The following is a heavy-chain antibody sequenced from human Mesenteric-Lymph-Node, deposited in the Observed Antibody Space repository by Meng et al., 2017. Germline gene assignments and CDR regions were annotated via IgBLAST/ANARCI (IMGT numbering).Heavy chain of an antibody. D-gene: IGHD2-2*01. V-gene: IGHV4-30-4*01. Sequence: VQLNESASGLVKPSQTLSVTCTVSGDSISSGEYLWSWIRQPPGKGLEWIGYRDYRGSTFYNPSLKSRVTISVETSKNQFSLKLSSVTAADTAVYFCARGELLWDYWGQGTLVTVFS. J-gene: IGHJ4*02. CDR3: ARGELLWDY. CDR2: RDYRGST. CDR1: GDSISSGEYL.